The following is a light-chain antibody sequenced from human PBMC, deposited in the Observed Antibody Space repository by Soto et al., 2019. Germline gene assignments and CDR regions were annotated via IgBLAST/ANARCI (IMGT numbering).Light chain of an antibody. J-gene: IGLJ7*01. Sequence: QPVLTQSSSASASLGSSVKLTGTLSSGHSSYIIAWHQQQPGKAPRYLMKLEGSGSYNKGSGVPDRFSGSSSGSDRYLTISDLQFEDEADYYCETWDSNTAVFGGGTQLTVL. CDR2: LEGSGSY. CDR3: ETWDSNTAV. V-gene: IGLV4-60*02. CDR1: SGHSSYI.